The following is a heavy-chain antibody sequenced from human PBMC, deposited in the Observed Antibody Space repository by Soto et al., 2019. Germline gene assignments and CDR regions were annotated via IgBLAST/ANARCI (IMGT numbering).Heavy chain of an antibody. CDR2: IYHSGST. CDR1: GGSISSSNW. CDR3: ARAVRGIVTTSSSGL. V-gene: IGHV4-4*02. Sequence: PSETLCLTCAVSGGSISSSNWWSWVRQPPGKGLEWIGEIYHSGSTNYNPSLKSRVTISVDKSKNQFSLKLSSVTAADTAVSYCARAVRGIVTTSSSGLCGQGSPVIVSA. D-gene: IGHD4-4*01. J-gene: IGHJ4*02.